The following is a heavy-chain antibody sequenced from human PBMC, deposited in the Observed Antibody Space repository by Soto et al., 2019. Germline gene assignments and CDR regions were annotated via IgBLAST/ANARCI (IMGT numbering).Heavy chain of an antibody. D-gene: IGHD1-26*01. CDR2: INHSGST. CDR3: ARDSGATHHFDY. Sequence: PSETLSLTCAVYGGSFSGYYWSWIRQPPGKGLEWVGEINHSGSTNYNPSLKSRVTISVDTSKNQFSLKLSSVTAADTAVYYCARDSGATHHFDYWGQGTLVTVSS. CDR1: GGSFSGYY. V-gene: IGHV4-34*01. J-gene: IGHJ4*02.